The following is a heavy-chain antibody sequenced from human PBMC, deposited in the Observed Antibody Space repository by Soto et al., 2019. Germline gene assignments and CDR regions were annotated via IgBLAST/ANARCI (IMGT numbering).Heavy chain of an antibody. V-gene: IGHV4-30-2*01. CDR3: ARVPDY. CDR1: GGSISSGGYS. J-gene: IGHJ4*02. CDR2: IYHSVST. Sequence: QLQLLESGSGLVKPSQTLSLTCAVPGGSISSGGYSWGWIRQPPGKGLEWIGYIYHSVSTYYNPSLKSRVTISVDRSKNQFSLRLSSVTAADTAVYYCARVPDYWGQGTLVTVSS.